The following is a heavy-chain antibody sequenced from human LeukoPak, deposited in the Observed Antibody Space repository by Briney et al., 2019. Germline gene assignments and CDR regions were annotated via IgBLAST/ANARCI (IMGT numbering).Heavy chain of an antibody. CDR3: SRGDAPGAIYYHVLPL. J-gene: IGHJ6*02. CDR2: TYYRSRWYN. Sequence: SPTLSLRYAICGESVSINSAAWDWVRQSPSRGLEWPGSTYYRSRWYNDYALSVKSRMKINPDTSKNQLSLQLNSVTPEDTAVYYCSRGDAPGAIYYHVLPLWRRGPTVTVSS. D-gene: IGHD1-26*01. CDR1: GESVSINSAA. V-gene: IGHV6-1*01.